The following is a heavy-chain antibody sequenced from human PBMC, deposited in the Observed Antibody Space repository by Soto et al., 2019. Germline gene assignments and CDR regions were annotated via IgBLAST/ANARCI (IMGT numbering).Heavy chain of an antibody. D-gene: IGHD3-10*01. V-gene: IGHV3-74*01. J-gene: IGHJ6*03. CDR2: INSDGSST. CDR1: GFTFSSYW. Sequence: EVQLVESGGGLVQPGGSLRLSCAASGFTFSSYWMHWVRQAPGKGLVWVSRINSDGSSTSYADSVKGRFTISRDNAKNTLYLQMNNLRADDTAVYYCARDADSYGSGSYTTYYYYYYYMDVWGKGTTVIVSS. CDR3: ARDADSYGSGSYTTYYYYYYYMDV.